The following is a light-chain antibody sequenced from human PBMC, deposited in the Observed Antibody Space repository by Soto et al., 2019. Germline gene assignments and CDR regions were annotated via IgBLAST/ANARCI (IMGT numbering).Light chain of an antibody. CDR3: SSYTSSSTLCV. CDR1: SSDVGGYNS. V-gene: IGLV2-14*01. CDR2: DVS. Sequence: SVLNQPAPVSGSPGQSIPISCTGTSSDVGGYNSVSWYQQHPGKAPKLMIYDVSNRPSGVSNRFSGSKSGNTASLTISELQAEDEADYYCSSYTSSSTLCVFGTGTKVTVL. J-gene: IGLJ1*01.